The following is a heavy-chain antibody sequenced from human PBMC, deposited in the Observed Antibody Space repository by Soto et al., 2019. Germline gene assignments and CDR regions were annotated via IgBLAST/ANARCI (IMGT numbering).Heavy chain of an antibody. CDR2: IDSNGGT. Sequence: QVQLQESGPGLVKPSETLSLTCTVSDDSSSSYKWSWIRQPPGRRLEWIGYIDSNGGTSYNPSLQSRVTIXXXTXXKQFSLKLRSVTAADTAVYYCVRQGFGRLHGLVDVWGQGTTVTVSS. J-gene: IGHJ6*02. CDR1: DDSSSSYK. V-gene: IGHV4-59*08. CDR3: VRQGFGRLHGLVDV. D-gene: IGHD3-10*01.